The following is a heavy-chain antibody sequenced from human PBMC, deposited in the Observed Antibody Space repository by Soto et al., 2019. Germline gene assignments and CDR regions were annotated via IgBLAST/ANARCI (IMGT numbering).Heavy chain of an antibody. CDR3: ARDAQGVFLHY. D-gene: IGHD3-16*01. CDR1: GYTFTSYG. Sequence: QVQLVQSGAEVKKPGASVKVSCKASGYTFTSYGISWVRQAPGQGLEWMGWISAYDGNTNYAQKLQGRVTMTRDTSTSTAYMELRSLSSDDTAVYYCARDAQGVFLHYWGQGTLVTVSS. CDR2: ISAYDGNT. J-gene: IGHJ4*02. V-gene: IGHV1-18*01.